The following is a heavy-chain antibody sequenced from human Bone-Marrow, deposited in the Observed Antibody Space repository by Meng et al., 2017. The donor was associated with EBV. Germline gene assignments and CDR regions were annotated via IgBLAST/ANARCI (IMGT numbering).Heavy chain of an antibody. Sequence: LGGAGGGLVTPGGSLRLSRAASGIPLSNYWMHWVRQVPGKGLVWVSRINVDGSDTIYADSVKGRFTISRDNGKNTLYLQMNSLRADDTAVYYCSRSNWYPDYWGQGTLVTVSS. D-gene: IGHD6-13*01. CDR3: SRSNWYPDY. CDR1: GIPLSNYW. J-gene: IGHJ4*02. CDR2: INVDGSDT. V-gene: IGHV3-74*01.